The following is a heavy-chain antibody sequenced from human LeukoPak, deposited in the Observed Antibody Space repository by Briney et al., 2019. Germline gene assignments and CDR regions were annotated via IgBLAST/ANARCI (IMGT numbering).Heavy chain of an antibody. CDR3: AKDRGGSSELGDAFDV. D-gene: IGHD1-26*01. CDR2: IKHDGSEK. J-gene: IGHJ3*01. CDR1: GFNFSNYW. V-gene: IGHV3-7*03. Sequence: GGSLRLSCAVSGFNFSNYWMSWVRQAPGKGLEWVANIKHDGSEKYSVDSVKGRFTISRDNAKNSVYLQMNSLRVEDTALYYCAKDRGGSSELGDAFDVWGQGTMVRVSS.